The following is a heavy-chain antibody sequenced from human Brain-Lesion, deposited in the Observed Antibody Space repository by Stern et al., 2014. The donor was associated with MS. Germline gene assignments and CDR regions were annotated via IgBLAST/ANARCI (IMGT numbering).Heavy chain of an antibody. J-gene: IGHJ4*02. CDR2: ISYDGSNK. CDR1: GFTFSSFG. Sequence: VQLVESGGGVAQPGRPLRLSCAASGFTFSSFGMHWVRRAPGKGLGWVAVISYDGSNKYYADSVKGRFTISRDNSKNTLYMQMNSLRAEDTAVYYCAKDRQWLTYFFDYWGQGSLVTVSS. D-gene: IGHD3-22*01. V-gene: IGHV3-30*18. CDR3: AKDRQWLTYFFDY.